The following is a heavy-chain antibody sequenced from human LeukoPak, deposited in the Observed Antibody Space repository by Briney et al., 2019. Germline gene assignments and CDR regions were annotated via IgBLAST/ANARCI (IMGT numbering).Heavy chain of an antibody. CDR1: GYNYW. J-gene: IGHJ4*02. CDR2: IYFGASDT. Sequence: GESLKISCTASGYNYWIAWVRQMPGKGLEWMGIIYFGASDTRYSPSFQGQVTISADKSISTAYLQWTSLKASDTAIYFCARHSYGLDYWGQGTLVTVSS. D-gene: IGHD3-10*01. V-gene: IGHV5-51*01. CDR3: ARHSYGLDY.